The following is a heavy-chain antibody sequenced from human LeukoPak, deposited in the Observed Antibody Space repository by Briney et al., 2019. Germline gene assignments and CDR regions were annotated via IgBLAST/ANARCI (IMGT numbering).Heavy chain of an antibody. CDR3: AKSPGGYSGPFGD. D-gene: IGHD5-12*01. CDR1: GFTFSDYY. CDR2: ISTSGTAV. J-gene: IGHJ4*02. Sequence: GGSLRLSCAASGFTFSDYYMSWIRQAPGKGLEWVSHISTSGTAVYYADSVKGRFTISRDNAKNSLYLQMNSLRVEDTAVYYCAKSPGGYSGPFGDWGQGTLVTVSS. V-gene: IGHV3-11*04.